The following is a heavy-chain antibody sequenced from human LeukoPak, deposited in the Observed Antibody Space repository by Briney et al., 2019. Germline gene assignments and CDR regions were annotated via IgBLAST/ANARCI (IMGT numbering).Heavy chain of an antibody. J-gene: IGHJ5*02. CDR1: GYTFTDYY. CDR3: ATDILTGSNWFDP. D-gene: IGHD3-9*01. CDR2: VDPEDGET. Sequence: ASVKVSCMVSGYTFTDYYMHWVQQAPGKGLEWMGLVDPEDGETIYAEKFQGRVTITADTSTDTAYMELSSLRSEDTAVYYCATDILTGSNWFDPWGQGTLVTVSS. V-gene: IGHV1-69-2*01.